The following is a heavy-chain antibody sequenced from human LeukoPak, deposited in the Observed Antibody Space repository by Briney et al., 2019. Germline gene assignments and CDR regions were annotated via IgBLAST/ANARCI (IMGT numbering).Heavy chain of an antibody. CDR1: GFTFSSFA. J-gene: IGHJ6*02. Sequence: GGSLRLSCEASGFTFSSFAMHWVRQSPGKGLEWVAVISYDGRTKYHADSVKGRFIISRDNSNKSLSLEMNSLRPDDTAVFYCAKDESSGYDWPNYFYGLDVWGQGTTVVVSS. CDR2: ISYDGRTK. V-gene: IGHV3-30*04. D-gene: IGHD5-12*01. CDR3: AKDESSGYDWPNYFYGLDV.